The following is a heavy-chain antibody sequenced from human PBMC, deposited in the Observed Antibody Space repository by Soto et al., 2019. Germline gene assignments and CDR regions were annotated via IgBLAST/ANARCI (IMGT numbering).Heavy chain of an antibody. CDR1: GFTFSSYS. CDR2: ISSCSRYI. Sequence: EVQLVESGGGLVKPGGSLRLSCAASGFTFSSYSMNWVRQAPGKGLEWVSSISSCSRYIYYAGSVRGRFTISRDNAKNSLYLQMNSQRAEDTAVYYCAREDGESFDYWGQGTLVTVSS. V-gene: IGHV3-21*01. D-gene: IGHD3-10*01. J-gene: IGHJ4*02. CDR3: AREDGESFDY.